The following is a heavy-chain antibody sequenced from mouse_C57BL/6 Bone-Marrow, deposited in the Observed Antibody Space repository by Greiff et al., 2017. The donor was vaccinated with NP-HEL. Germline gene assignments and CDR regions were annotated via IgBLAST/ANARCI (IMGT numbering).Heavy chain of an antibody. CDR3: AREEAYYSNCGYVDY. D-gene: IGHD2-5*01. V-gene: IGHV1-85*01. CDR1: GYTFTSYD. Sequence: QVQLKQSGPELVKPGASVKLSCKASGYTFTSYDINWVKQRPGQGLEWIGWIYPRDGSTKYNEKFKGKATLTVDTSSSTASMELHSLTSEDSAVYFCAREEAYYSNCGYVDYWGQGTTLTVSS. CDR2: IYPRDGST. J-gene: IGHJ2*01.